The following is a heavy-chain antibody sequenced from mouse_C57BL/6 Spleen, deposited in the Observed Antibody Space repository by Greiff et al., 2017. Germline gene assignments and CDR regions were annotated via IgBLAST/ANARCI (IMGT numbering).Heavy chain of an antibody. CDR2: SRNKANDYIT. D-gene: IGHD4-1*01. J-gene: IGHJ4*01. CDR1: GFTFSDFY. CDR3: ARGLNWDDAMDY. Sequence: EVQVVESGGGLVQSGRSLRLSCATSGFTFSDFYMEWVRQAPGKGLEWIAASRNKANDYITEYSASVKGRFIVSRDTSQSILYLQMNALRAEDTAIYYCARGLNWDDAMDYWGQGTSVTVSS. V-gene: IGHV7-1*01.